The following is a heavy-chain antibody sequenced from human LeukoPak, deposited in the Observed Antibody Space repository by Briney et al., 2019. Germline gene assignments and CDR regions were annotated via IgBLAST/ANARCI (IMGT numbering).Heavy chain of an antibody. CDR2: ISRRSTTT. CDR3: ASDLGGYCDS. CDR1: GFTFIDYS. Sequence: GGSLRLSCAASGFTFIDYSMNWVRQAPGNGLEWVSCISRRSTTTYYADSVKGRFTISRDNAKNSPYLQMNSLRTEDTAVYYCASDLGGYCDSWGQGTLVTVSS. J-gene: IGHJ4*02. V-gene: IGHV3-48*01. D-gene: IGHD3-16*01.